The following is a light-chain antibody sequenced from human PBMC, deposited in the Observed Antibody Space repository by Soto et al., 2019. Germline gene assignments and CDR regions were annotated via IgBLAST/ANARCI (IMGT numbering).Light chain of an antibody. CDR3: QQRSKWD. CDR1: QSVSSY. CDR2: DAS. J-gene: IGKJ2*01. Sequence: EIVLTQSPATLSLSPGERATLSCRASQSVSSYLAWYQQKPGQAPRLLIYDASNRATGIPARFSGSGSGTDFTLTISSLEPEDFAVYYCQQRSKWDFGQGTKLEIK. V-gene: IGKV3-11*01.